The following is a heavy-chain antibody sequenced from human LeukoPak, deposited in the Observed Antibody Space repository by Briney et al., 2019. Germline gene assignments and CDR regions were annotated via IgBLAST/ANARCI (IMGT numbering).Heavy chain of an antibody. D-gene: IGHD6-6*01. Sequence: GGSLRLSCAASGFTFSSYGMHWVRQAPGKGLEWVAVIWYDGSNKYYADSVKGRFTISRDNSKNTLYLQMNSLRAEDTAVYYCARDSAARRLIQYYYYGMDVWGQGTTVTVSS. V-gene: IGHV3-33*01. CDR1: GFTFSSYG. J-gene: IGHJ6*02. CDR2: IWYDGSNK. CDR3: ARDSAARRLIQYYYYGMDV.